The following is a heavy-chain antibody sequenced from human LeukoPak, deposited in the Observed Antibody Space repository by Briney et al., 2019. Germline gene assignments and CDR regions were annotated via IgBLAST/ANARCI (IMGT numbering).Heavy chain of an antibody. CDR1: GFTFSSYG. J-gene: IGHJ4*02. CDR2: ISYDGSNK. V-gene: IGHV3-30*18. D-gene: IGHD4-23*01. CDR3: AKEGGNSALDY. Sequence: GGSLRLSCAASGFTFSSYGMHWVRQAPGKGLEWVAVISYDGSNKYYADSVKGRFTISRDNSKNTLYLQMNSLRAEDTAVYYCAKEGGNSALDYWGQGTLVTVSS.